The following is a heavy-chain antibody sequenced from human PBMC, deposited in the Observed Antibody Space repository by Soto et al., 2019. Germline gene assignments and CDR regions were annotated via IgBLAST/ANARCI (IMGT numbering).Heavy chain of an antibody. CDR2: ISYSGNT. CDR1: GGSIRSYY. CDR3: ARGRGLDV. V-gene: IGHV4-59*01. Sequence: SETLSLTCTVSGGSIRSYYWSWIRQPPGEGLEWIGYISYSGNTNYNPSLKSRVTMSVDTSKNQFSLKLSSVAAADTAVYYCARGRGLDVWGQGTPVTVSS. J-gene: IGHJ6*02.